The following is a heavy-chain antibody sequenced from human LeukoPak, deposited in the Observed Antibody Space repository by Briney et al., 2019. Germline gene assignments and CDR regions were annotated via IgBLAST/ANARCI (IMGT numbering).Heavy chain of an antibody. V-gene: IGHV4-34*01. CDR3: ARKGSSSWAYYFDY. CDR2: INHSGST. CDR1: GGSISSYY. D-gene: IGHD6-13*01. Sequence: PSETLSLTCTVSGGSISSYYWSWIRQPPGKGLEWIGEINHSGSTNYNPSLKSRVTISVDTSKNQFSLKLSSVTAADTAVYYCARKGSSSWAYYFDYWGQGTLVTVSS. J-gene: IGHJ4*02.